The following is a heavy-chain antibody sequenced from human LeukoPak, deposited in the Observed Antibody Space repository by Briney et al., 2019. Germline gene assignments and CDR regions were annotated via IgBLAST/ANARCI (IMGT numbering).Heavy chain of an antibody. CDR2: ISSSSSTI. V-gene: IGHV3-48*02. CDR1: GFSFRSYG. J-gene: IGHJ4*02. Sequence: GRSLRLSCAASGFSFRSYGMHWVRRAPGKGLEWVSYISSSSSTIYYADSVKGRFTISRDNAKNSLYLQMNSLRDEDTAMYYCARDLAVSDYWGQGTLVTVSS. CDR3: ARDLAVSDY.